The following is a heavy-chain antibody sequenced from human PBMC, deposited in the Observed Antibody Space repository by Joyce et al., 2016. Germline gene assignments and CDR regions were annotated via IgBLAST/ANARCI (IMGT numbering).Heavy chain of an antibody. J-gene: IGHJ4*02. V-gene: IGHV3-30*18. CDR2: ISYDGSNK. D-gene: IGHD5/OR15-5a*01. CDR3: AKNRVAVSTHYYFDS. CDR1: GFTFSTYG. Sequence: QVQLVESGGGVVQPGRSLRLSCAASGFTFSTYGMHWVRQAPGKGLELVTLISYDGSNKNYADSVKGRFTISRDNSKNTLYLQMNSLRAEDTAVYYCAKNRVAVSTHYYFDSWGQGTLVTVSS.